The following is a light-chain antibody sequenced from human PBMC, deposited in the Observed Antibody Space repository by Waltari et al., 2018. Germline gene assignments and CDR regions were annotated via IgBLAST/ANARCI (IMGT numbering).Light chain of an antibody. Sequence: CRASQSVSNNFLNWYQQKPGQAPRLLIYGASSRATGIPDRVRGSGSGTDFTLTISRLEPEDFAVYYCQQYDSIVLTFGGGTKVEI. V-gene: IGKV3-20*01. CDR3: QQYDSIVLT. CDR2: GAS. CDR1: QSVSNNF. J-gene: IGKJ4*01.